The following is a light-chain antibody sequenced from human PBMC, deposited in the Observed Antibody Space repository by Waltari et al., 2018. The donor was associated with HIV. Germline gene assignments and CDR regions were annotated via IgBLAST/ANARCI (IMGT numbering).Light chain of an antibody. Sequence: QSVLTQPPSVSGTPGQRVTISCSGSSSNIGNHYVSWYQQPPGRPPNLLIYRNNYRPSGVPDRFSGSKSGTSASLTISGLRSEDEGDYYCAAWDESLSGNVFGTGTKVPVL. J-gene: IGLJ1*01. CDR2: RNN. CDR1: SSNIGNHY. CDR3: AAWDESLSGNV. V-gene: IGLV1-47*01.